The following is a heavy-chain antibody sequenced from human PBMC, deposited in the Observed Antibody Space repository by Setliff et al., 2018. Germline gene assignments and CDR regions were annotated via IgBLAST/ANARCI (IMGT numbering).Heavy chain of an antibody. Sequence: ASETLSLTCTVSGGSISSGSYYWSWIRQPPGKGLEWIGYIHYSGSINYNPSLKSRVTISVETSKNHFSLKMTSMTAADTAVYYCARASWNYDFWSGSEGSGWFDTWGQGTLVTVS. V-gene: IGHV4-61*01. J-gene: IGHJ5*02. CDR2: IHYSGSI. CDR1: GGSISSGSYY. CDR3: ARASWNYDFWSGSEGSGWFDT. D-gene: IGHD3-3*01.